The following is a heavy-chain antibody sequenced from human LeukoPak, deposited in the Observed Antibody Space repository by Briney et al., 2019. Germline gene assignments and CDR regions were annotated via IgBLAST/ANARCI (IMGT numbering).Heavy chain of an antibody. CDR3: ARDMVPAYFDY. V-gene: IGHV3-21*01. J-gene: IGHJ4*02. Sequence: GGSLRLSCAASGFTFSSYAMSWVRQAPGKGLEWVSSISSSSSYMYYADSVKGRFTISRDNAKNSLYLQMNSLRAEDTAVYYCARDMVPAYFDYWGQGTLVTVSS. CDR2: ISSSSSYM. CDR1: GFTFSSYA. D-gene: IGHD2-2*01.